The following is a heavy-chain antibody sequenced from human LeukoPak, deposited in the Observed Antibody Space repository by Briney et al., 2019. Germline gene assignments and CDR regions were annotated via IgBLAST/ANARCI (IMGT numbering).Heavy chain of an antibody. J-gene: IGHJ4*02. CDR2: ISGGVFSGSATVT. D-gene: IGHD3-22*01. CDR1: GFTFTNHA. Sequence: PGGSLRLSCAASGFTFTNHAMNWVRQAPGKGLEWVSIISGGVFSGSATVTYYADSVKGRFTISRDNSKNKLYLQMNSLRAEDTVVYYWAKGAYYYDSSGYYGYWGRGTLVTVSS. CDR3: AKGAYYYDSSGYYGY. V-gene: IGHV3-23*01.